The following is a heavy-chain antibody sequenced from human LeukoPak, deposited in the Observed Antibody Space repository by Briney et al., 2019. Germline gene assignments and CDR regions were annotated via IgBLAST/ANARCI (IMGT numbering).Heavy chain of an antibody. CDR1: GFTFSSYS. CDR3: ATYNWISSALDY. D-gene: IGHD1-20*01. CDR2: ISSSSSYI. Sequence: GGSLRLPCAASGFTFSSYSMNWVRQAPGKGLEWVSSISSSSSYIYYADSVKGRFTISRDNAKNSLYLQMNSLRAEDTAVYYCATYNWISSALDYWGQGTLVTVSS. V-gene: IGHV3-21*01. J-gene: IGHJ4*02.